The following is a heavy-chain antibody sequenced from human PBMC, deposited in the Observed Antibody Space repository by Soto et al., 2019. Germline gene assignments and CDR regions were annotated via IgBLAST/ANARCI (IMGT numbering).Heavy chain of an antibody. V-gene: IGHV3-9*01. D-gene: IGHD6-13*01. J-gene: IGHJ6*03. CDR2: ISWNSGSI. Sequence: PGGSLRLSCAASGFTFDDYAMHWVRQAPGKGLEWVSGISWNSGSIGYADSVKGRFTISRDNAKNSLYLQMNSLRAEDTALYYCAKDSGSSSSYYYYYMDVWGKGTTVTVSS. CDR1: GFTFDDYA. CDR3: AKDSGSSSSYYYYYMDV.